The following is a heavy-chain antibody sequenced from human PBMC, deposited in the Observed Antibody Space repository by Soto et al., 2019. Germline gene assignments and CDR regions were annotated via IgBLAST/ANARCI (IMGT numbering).Heavy chain of an antibody. D-gene: IGHD1-1*01. Sequence: GGSLRLSCAASGFTFSSYGMHWVRQAPGKGLEWVAVISYDGSNKYYADSVKGRFTISRDNSKNTLYLQMNSLRAEDTAVYYCAKDQGGTTGSYYYYGMDVWGQGTTVTVSS. CDR2: ISYDGSNK. V-gene: IGHV3-30*18. CDR1: GFTFSSYG. CDR3: AKDQGGTTGSYYYYGMDV. J-gene: IGHJ6*02.